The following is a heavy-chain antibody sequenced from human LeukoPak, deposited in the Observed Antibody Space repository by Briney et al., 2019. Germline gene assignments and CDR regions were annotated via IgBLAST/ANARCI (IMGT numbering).Heavy chain of an antibody. V-gene: IGHV3-23*01. CDR3: AKDRSPSGSYIPWYFDL. CDR2: ILDSGAST. CDR1: GFTLSSYS. J-gene: IGHJ2*01. Sequence: GGSLRLSCAASGFTLSSYSMNWVRQAPGKGLEWVSAILDSGASTYHADSVKGRLTISRDNSKNTLYLQMNSLRDEDTAVYYCAKDRSPSGSYIPWYFDLWGRGTLVTVSS. D-gene: IGHD1-26*01.